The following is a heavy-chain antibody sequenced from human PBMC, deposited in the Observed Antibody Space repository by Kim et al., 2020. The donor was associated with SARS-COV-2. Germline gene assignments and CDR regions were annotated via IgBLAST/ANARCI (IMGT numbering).Heavy chain of an antibody. CDR3: ARSGMDDSSGYFDP. Sequence: SETLSLTCTVSGGSISSGGYYWSWIRQHPGKGLEWIGYIYYSGSTYYNPSLKSRVTISVDTSKNQFSLKLSSVTAADTAVYYCARSGMDDSSGYFDPWGQGTLVTVSS. D-gene: IGHD3-22*01. V-gene: IGHV4-31*03. CDR1: GGSISSGGYY. CDR2: IYYSGST. J-gene: IGHJ5*02.